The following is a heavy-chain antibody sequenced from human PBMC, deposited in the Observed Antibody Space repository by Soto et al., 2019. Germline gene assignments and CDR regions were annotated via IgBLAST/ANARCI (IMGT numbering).Heavy chain of an antibody. J-gene: IGHJ5*02. D-gene: IGHD3-10*01. Sequence: PSETLSLTCAASGGSISSSNWWSWVRQPPGKGLEWIGEISHSGGANYNPSLKTRVTLSIDKSKNHFSLRVASVTPADTAVYYCARFNWVRAVSWLDPWGQGSMVTVYS. CDR3: ARFNWVRAVSWLDP. V-gene: IGHV4-4*02. CDR1: GGSISSSNW. CDR2: ISHSGGA.